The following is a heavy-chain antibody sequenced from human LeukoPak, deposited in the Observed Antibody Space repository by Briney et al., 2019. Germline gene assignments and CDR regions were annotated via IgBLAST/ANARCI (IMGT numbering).Heavy chain of an antibody. J-gene: IGHJ6*03. V-gene: IGHV3-33*06. Sequence: GGSLRLSCAASGFTFSNYGMHWVRQAPGKGLEWVAVIWYDGSKKYYADSVKGRFTISRDNSKNTLYLQMNSLRAEDTAVYYCAKSGIVVVPAANYYYMDVWGKGTTVTVSS. CDR3: AKSGIVVVPAANYYYMDV. CDR1: GFTFSNYG. CDR2: IWYDGSKK. D-gene: IGHD2-2*01.